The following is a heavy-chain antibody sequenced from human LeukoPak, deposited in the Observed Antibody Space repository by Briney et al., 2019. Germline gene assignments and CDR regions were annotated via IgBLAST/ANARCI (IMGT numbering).Heavy chain of an antibody. D-gene: IGHD2-15*01. J-gene: IGHJ3*01. CDR3: AKAPVTTCRGAFCYPFDY. V-gene: IGHV3-20*04. CDR1: GFTFDDYG. Sequence: PGGSLRLSCAASGFTFDDYGMSWVRQAPGKGLEWVSGINWIGGSTAYADSVKGRFTISRDSSKNTLFLQMNRLRPEDAAVYYCAKAPVTTCRGAFCYPFDYWGQGTMVTVSS. CDR2: INWIGGST.